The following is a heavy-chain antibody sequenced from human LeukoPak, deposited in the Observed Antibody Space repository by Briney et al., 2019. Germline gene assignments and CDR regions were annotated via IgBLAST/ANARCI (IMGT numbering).Heavy chain of an antibody. V-gene: IGHV4-39*01. Sequence: SETLSLTCTVSAGSISSSSYYWGWVRQPPGKGLEWIGSIYYSGSTYYNPSLKSRVTISVDTSKNQFSLKLSSVTAADTAVYYCARLVDSWSGSDRFHPWAQGTLVTVSS. J-gene: IGHJ5*02. CDR3: ARLVDSWSGSDRFHP. CDR1: AGSISSSSYY. CDR2: IYYSGST. D-gene: IGHD3-3*01.